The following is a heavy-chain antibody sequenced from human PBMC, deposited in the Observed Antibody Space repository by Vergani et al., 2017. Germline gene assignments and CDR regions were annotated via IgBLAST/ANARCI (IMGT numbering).Heavy chain of an antibody. CDR3: AKAPSIVGEVWVDY. D-gene: IGHD1-26*01. V-gene: IGHV3-23*01. Sequence: EVQLLESGGSLIQPGGSLRLSCAASGFTFSSYAMSWVRQAPGKGLEWVSAISGSGGSTYYADSVKGRFTISRDNSKNTLYLQMNSLRAEDTAVYYCAKAPSIVGEVWVDYWGQGTLVTVSS. CDR2: ISGSGGST. CDR1: GFTFSSYA. J-gene: IGHJ4*02.